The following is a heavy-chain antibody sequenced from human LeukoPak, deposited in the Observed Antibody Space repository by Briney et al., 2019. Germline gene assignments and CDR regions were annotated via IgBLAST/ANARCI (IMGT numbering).Heavy chain of an antibody. Sequence: SETLSLTCTVSGGSISSSSYYWGWIRQPPGKGLEWIGSIYYSGSTYYNPSLKSRVTISVDTSKNQFSLKLSSVTAADTAVYYCARDGGPHYYGSGSYYSSYNWFDPWGQGTLVTVSS. D-gene: IGHD3-10*01. V-gene: IGHV4-39*07. J-gene: IGHJ5*02. CDR1: GGSISSSSYY. CDR3: ARDGGPHYYGSGSYYSSYNWFDP. CDR2: IYYSGST.